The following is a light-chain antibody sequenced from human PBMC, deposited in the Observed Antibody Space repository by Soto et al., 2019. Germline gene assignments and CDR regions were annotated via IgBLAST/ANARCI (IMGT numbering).Light chain of an antibody. CDR2: AAS. CDR1: QSISSY. J-gene: IGKJ1*01. Sequence: DIQMTQSPSTLSASVGDRVTITCRASQSISSYVSWYQQKPGKAPKLLIYAASRLESGVPSRFSGSRSGTDFTLTISSLQPEDFATYHCQQSYSRMTFGQGTKVDIK. CDR3: QQSYSRMT. V-gene: IGKV1-39*01.